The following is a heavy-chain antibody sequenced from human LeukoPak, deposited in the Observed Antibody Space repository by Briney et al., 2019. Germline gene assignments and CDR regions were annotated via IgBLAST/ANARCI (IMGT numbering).Heavy chain of an antibody. J-gene: IGHJ4*02. D-gene: IGHD5-24*01. CDR3: ARGDDGDY. CDR2: IYTSGST. V-gene: IGHV4-4*09. Sequence: PSETLSLTCTVSGGSISSYYWSWIRQPPGKGLEWIGYIYTSGSTNYNPSLQSRVTMSVDTSKNQFSLKLTSVTAADTAVYYCARGDDGDYWGQGTLVTVSS. CDR1: GGSISSYY.